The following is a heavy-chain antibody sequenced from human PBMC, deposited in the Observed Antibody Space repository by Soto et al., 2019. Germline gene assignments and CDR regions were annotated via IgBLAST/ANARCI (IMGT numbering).Heavy chain of an antibody. CDR1: GFTVSSNY. V-gene: IGHV3-66*01. Sequence: EVQLVESGGGLVQPGGSLRLSCAASGFTVSSNYMSWVRQAPGKGLGWVSVIYSGGSTYYADSVKGRFTISRDNSKNTLYIQMNSLRAEDTAVYYCARASPPRGSWYFGDAFDIWGQGTMVTVSS. CDR2: IYSGGST. J-gene: IGHJ3*02. CDR3: ARASPPRGSWYFGDAFDI. D-gene: IGHD6-13*01.